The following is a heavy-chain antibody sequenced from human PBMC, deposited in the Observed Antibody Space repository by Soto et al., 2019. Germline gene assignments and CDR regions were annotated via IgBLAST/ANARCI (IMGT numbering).Heavy chain of an antibody. Sequence: ASETLSLTCTVSGGSISGGGYYWSWIRQHPGKGLEWIGYIYYSGSTYYNPSLKSRVTISVDTSKNQFSLKLSSVTAADTAVYYCASGYCSGGSCYKADWFDPWGQGTLVTVSS. D-gene: IGHD2-15*01. J-gene: IGHJ5*02. CDR2: IYYSGST. V-gene: IGHV4-31*03. CDR1: GGSISGGGYY. CDR3: ASGYCSGGSCYKADWFDP.